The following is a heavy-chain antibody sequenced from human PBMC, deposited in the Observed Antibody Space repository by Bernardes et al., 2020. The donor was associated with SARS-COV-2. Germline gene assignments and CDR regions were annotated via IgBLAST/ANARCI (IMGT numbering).Heavy chain of an antibody. CDR2: FDPEDDGI. J-gene: IGHJ3*02. Sequence: ASVKVSCKVSGYTVTDLSLHWVRQAPGKGLEWMGGFDPEDDGIIYAQKFQGRVTMTEDRASGTAYMELSSLRSDDTAVYYCTTASPSPWSAGTLDIWGQGTMVIVSS. D-gene: IGHD1-1*01. CDR1: GYTVTDLS. V-gene: IGHV1-24*01. CDR3: TTASPSPWSAGTLDI.